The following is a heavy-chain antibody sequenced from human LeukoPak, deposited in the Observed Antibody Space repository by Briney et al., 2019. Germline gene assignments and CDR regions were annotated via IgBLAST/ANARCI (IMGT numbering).Heavy chain of an antibody. CDR3: AKGSDLWSGSI. V-gene: IGHV3-9*01. CDR2: ISWNSGSI. J-gene: IGHJ3*02. CDR1: GFTFDDYA. Sequence: GRSLRLSCAASGFTFDDYAMHWVRQAPGKGLEWVSGISWNSGSIGYADSVKGRFTISRDNAKNSLYLQMNSLRAEHTALYYCAKGSDLWSGSIWGQGTMVTVSS. D-gene: IGHD3-3*01.